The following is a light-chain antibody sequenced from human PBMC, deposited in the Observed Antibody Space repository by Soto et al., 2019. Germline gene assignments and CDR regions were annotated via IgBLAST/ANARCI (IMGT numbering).Light chain of an antibody. V-gene: IGKV3-20*01. J-gene: IGKJ1*01. CDR2: GAS. Sequence: EIVLTQSPGTLSLSPGERATLSCRASHSVSSRYLAWYQQKPGPAPSLLIYGASSRATGIPDRFSGSGSGTDFTLTISRLEPEDFAVYYCQQYGSSPRTFGQGTKVDIK. CDR3: QQYGSSPRT. CDR1: HSVSSRY.